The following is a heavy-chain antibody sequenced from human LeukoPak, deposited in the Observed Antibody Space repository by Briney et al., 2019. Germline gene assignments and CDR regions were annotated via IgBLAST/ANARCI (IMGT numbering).Heavy chain of an antibody. Sequence: PSETLSLTCTVSGGSISSYYWSWIRQPPGKGLEWIGYIYYSGSTNYNPSLKSRVIISVDTSKNQFSLKLSSVTAADTAVYYCAREASDAFDIWGQGTMVTVSS. CDR3: AREASDAFDI. CDR1: GGSISSYY. V-gene: IGHV4-59*12. CDR2: IYYSGST. J-gene: IGHJ3*02.